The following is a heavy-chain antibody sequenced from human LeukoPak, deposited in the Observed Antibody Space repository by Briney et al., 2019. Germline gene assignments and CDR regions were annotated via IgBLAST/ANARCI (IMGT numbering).Heavy chain of an antibody. CDR1: GGSFSGYY. Sequence: SETLSLTCAVYGGSFSGYYWSWIRQPPGKGLEWIGEINHSGSTNYNPSLKSRVTISVDTSKNQFSLKLSSVTAADTAVYYCARVQTPRYFDWLSRGIILRGAFDIWGQGTMVTVSS. J-gene: IGHJ3*02. V-gene: IGHV4-34*01. CDR2: INHSGST. CDR3: ARVQTPRYFDWLSRGIILRGAFDI. D-gene: IGHD3-9*01.